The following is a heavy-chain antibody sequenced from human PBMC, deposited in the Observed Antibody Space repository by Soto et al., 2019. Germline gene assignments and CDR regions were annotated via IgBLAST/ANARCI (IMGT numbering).Heavy chain of an antibody. V-gene: IGHV4-39*01. D-gene: IGHD3-10*01. J-gene: IGHJ5*02. CDR1: GGSLSSSSYY. CDR3: AMSLWFGNTPNWFDP. CDR2: IYYSGHT. Sequence: SETLSLTCNVSGGSLSSSSYYWGWIRQPPGKGLEWIASIYYSGHTYYNPSLKSRVTISVDTSKNQFSLKLSSVTAADTAVYYCAMSLWFGNTPNWFDPWGQGTLVTVSS.